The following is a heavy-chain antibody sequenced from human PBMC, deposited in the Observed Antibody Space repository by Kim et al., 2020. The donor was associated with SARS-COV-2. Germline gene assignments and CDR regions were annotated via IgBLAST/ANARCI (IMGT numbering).Heavy chain of an antibody. V-gene: IGHV3-21*01. CDR2: ISSSSSYI. CDR1: GFTFSSYS. Sequence: GGSLRLSCAASGFTFSSYSMDWVRRAPGKGLEWVSSISSSSSYIYYADSVKGRFTISRDNAKNSLYLQMNSLRAEDTAVYYCARDRYSSGWSVYYYGMDVWGQGTTVTVSS. J-gene: IGHJ6*02. CDR3: ARDRYSSGWSVYYYGMDV. D-gene: IGHD6-19*01.